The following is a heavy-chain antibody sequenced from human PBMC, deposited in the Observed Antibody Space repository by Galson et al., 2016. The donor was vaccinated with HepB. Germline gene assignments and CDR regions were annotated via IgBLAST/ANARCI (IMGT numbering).Heavy chain of an antibody. J-gene: IGHJ6*01. CDR3: ARVRYSNSWYESHGLDV. D-gene: IGHD6-13*01. V-gene: IGHV3-74*01. CDR1: EFTFSDFW. Sequence: SLRLSCAASEFTFSDFWMHWVRQAPGKRPVSVARINSDGSNSIYADSVKGRFTIARDNVKNTLYLQMNSLRAEDTAMYYCARVRYSNSWYESHGLDVWGQGTTFTVSS. CDR2: INSDGSNS.